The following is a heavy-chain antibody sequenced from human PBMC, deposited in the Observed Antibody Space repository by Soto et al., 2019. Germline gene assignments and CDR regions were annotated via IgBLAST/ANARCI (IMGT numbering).Heavy chain of an antibody. V-gene: IGHV3-30-3*01. CDR1: GFTFSSYA. CDR2: ISYDGSNK. Sequence: QVQLVESGGGVVQPGRSLRLSCAAAGFTFSSYAMHWVRQAPGKGLEWVAVISYDGSNKYYADSVKGRFTISRDNSKNTLYLQMNSLRAEDMAVYYCAREVTRPLEMSTIGAFDIWGQGTMVTVSS. CDR3: AREVTRPLEMSTIGAFDI. D-gene: IGHD1-1*01. J-gene: IGHJ3*02.